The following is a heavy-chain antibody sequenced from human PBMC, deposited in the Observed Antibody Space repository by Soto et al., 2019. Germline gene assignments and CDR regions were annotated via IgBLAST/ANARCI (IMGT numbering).Heavy chain of an antibody. CDR2: ISYDGSKK. D-gene: IGHD3-16*01. J-gene: IGHJ4*02. Sequence: PVGSLRLSCAASGFRFSNNGMHWVRQAPGKGLEWVAIISYDGSKKYYADSVEGRFTISRDNSKNTLYLQMNSLRVEDTAVYYCAKDRVESGLGEIDYWGQGTLVTVSS. CDR3: AKDRVESGLGEIDY. CDR1: GFRFSNNG. V-gene: IGHV3-30*18.